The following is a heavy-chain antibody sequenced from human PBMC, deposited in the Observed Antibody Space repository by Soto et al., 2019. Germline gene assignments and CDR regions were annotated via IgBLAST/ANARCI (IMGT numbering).Heavy chain of an antibody. D-gene: IGHD3-22*01. CDR3: ARVYYYDSSGYRRWFDP. CDR1: GFSLSTSGGG. Sequence: GSGPKLGNPPQILTLTCTLSGFSLSTSGGGVGWIRQPPGKALEWLALIYWDDDKRYSPSLKSRLTITKDTSKNQVVLTMTNMDPVDTATYYCARVYYYDSSGYRRWFDPWGQGTLVTVSS. CDR2: IYWDDDK. J-gene: IGHJ5*02. V-gene: IGHV2-5*02.